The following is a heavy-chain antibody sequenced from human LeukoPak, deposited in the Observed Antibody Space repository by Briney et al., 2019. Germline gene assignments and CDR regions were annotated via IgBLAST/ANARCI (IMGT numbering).Heavy chain of an antibody. J-gene: IGHJ5*02. D-gene: IGHD3-3*01. CDR2: ISWNSGSI. Sequence: GRSLRLSCAASGFTFDDYAMHWVRQAPGKGLEWVSGISWNSGSIGYADSVKGRFTISRDNAKNSLYLQMNSLRAEDTALYYCAKGSGFDPWGQGTLVTVSS. CDR1: GFTFDDYA. V-gene: IGHV3-9*01. CDR3: AKGSGFDP.